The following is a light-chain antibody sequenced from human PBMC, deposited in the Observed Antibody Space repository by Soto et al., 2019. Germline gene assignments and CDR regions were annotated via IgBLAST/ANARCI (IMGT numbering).Light chain of an antibody. V-gene: IGLV3-16*01. CDR3: LSADSSGTYPWV. Sequence: SYELTQPPSVSVSLGQMARITCSGEALPKKYAYWYQQKPGQFPVLVIYKDSERPSGIPERFSGSSSGTIVTLTISGVQAEDEADYYCLSADSSGTYPWVFGGGTNLTVL. CDR2: KDS. CDR1: ALPKKY. J-gene: IGLJ3*02.